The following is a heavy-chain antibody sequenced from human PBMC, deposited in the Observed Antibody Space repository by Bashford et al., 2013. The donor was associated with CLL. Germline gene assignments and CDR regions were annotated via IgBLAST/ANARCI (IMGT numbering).Heavy chain of an antibody. D-gene: IGHD3-22*01. CDR2: INHSGST. CDR1: VGFLRVGYY. Sequence: SDDPSSLHLRCLVVGFLRVGYYVELDSATTPGKGLEWIGEINHSGSTNYNPSLKSRVTISVDTSKNQFSLKLSSVTAADTAVYYCARGPMIVVVINPGEPYYYYYYGMDVWGQGTTVTVSS. J-gene: IGHJ6*02. CDR3: ARGPMIVVVINPGEPYYYYYYGMDV. V-gene: IGHV4-34*01.